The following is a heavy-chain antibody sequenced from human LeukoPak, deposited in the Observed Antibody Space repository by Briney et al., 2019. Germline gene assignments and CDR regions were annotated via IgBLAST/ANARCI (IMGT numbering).Heavy chain of an antibody. Sequence: PGGSLRLSCAASGFTVSSNYMSWVRQAPGKGLEWVSVIYSGGSTYYADSVKGRFTISRDNSKNTLYLQMNSLRAEDTAVYYCARDLTIFPHYYYGMDVWGKGTTVTVPS. D-gene: IGHD3-9*01. CDR1: GFTVSSNY. V-gene: IGHV3-53*01. CDR3: ARDLTIFPHYYYGMDV. CDR2: IYSGGST. J-gene: IGHJ6*04.